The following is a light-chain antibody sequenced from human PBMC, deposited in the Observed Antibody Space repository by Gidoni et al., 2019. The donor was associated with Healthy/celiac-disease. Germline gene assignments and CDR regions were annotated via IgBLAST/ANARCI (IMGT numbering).Light chain of an antibody. CDR3: QQRSNWPLIT. V-gene: IGKV3-11*01. Sequence: ELVLTPSPAPLSLSPGERATLSCRASQSASSYLAWYQQKPGQAPRLLIYDASNRATGIPARFSGSGSGTDFTLTISVLEPEDFAVYYCQQRSNWPLITFGQGTRLEIK. CDR1: QSASSY. J-gene: IGKJ5*01. CDR2: DAS.